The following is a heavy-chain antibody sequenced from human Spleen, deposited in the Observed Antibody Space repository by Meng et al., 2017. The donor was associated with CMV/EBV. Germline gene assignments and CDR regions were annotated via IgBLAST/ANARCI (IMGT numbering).Heavy chain of an antibody. V-gene: IGHV1-2*02. Sequence: SVTVSCQSSGYTFTGYYVHWVRQAPGQGLEWMGWINPNTGGTNYAQRFQGRVTMTRDTSISTAYMELSRLRSDDMAVYYCASSVQLVWGQGTLVTVSS. D-gene: IGHD1-1*01. CDR1: GYTFTGYY. J-gene: IGHJ4*02. CDR2: INPNTGGT. CDR3: ASSVQLV.